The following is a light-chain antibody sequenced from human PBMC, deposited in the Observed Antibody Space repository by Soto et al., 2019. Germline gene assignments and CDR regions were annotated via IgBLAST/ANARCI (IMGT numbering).Light chain of an antibody. CDR2: AAS. J-gene: IGKJ1*01. CDR1: QSLSTT. Sequence: EIVLTQSPATLSLSPGERATLSCRASQSLSTTLAWYQQKPGQAPRLLIYAASDRATGIPGRFSGSGSGTEFTLIISSLEPEDFAFYYCQQYNNWPRTFGQGTKVDIK. V-gene: IGKV3-11*01. CDR3: QQYNNWPRT.